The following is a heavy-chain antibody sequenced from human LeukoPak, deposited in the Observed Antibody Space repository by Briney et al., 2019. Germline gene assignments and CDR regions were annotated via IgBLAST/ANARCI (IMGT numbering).Heavy chain of an antibody. D-gene: IGHD1-26*01. J-gene: IGHJ5*01. V-gene: IGHV1-18*01. CDR3: ARKIAPGGTGMGCLDA. CDR2: ISGYNGNT. CDR1: GDRLNTFG. Sequence: ASVKVSCKASGDRLNTFGISWARQVPGQGLEWMGWISGYNGNTRYSRKLLGRVTLTTDTSSSTAYMELRSLRSDDTAVYYCARKIAPGGTGMGCLDAWGQGTLVLVAS.